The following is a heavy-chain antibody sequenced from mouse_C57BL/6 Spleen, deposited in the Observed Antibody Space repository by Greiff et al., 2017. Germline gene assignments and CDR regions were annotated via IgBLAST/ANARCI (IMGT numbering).Heavy chain of an antibody. CDR3: AKIDYYGTTYYAMDY. Sequence: QVQLQQSGPGLVQPSPSLSITCTVSGFSLTSYGVHWVRQSPGKGLEWLGVIWRGGSTDYNAAFMSRLSITKDNSKSQVFFKMHSMQADDTAIYYYAKIDYYGTTYYAMDYWGQGTSVTVSS. J-gene: IGHJ4*01. D-gene: IGHD1-1*01. CDR1: GFSLTSYG. V-gene: IGHV2-5*01. CDR2: IWRGGST.